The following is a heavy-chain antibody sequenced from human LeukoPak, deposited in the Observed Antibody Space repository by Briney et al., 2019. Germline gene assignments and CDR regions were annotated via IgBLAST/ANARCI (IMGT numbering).Heavy chain of an antibody. CDR2: INHSGST. Sequence: SETLSLTCAVYGGSFSGYYWSWIRQPPGKGLEWIGEINHSGSTNYNPSLKSRVTISVDTSKNQFSLKLSSVTAADTAVYYCARGGMVRGVIIRFDYWGQGTLVTVSS. V-gene: IGHV4-34*01. D-gene: IGHD3-10*01. CDR1: GGSFSGYY. CDR3: ARGGMVRGVIIRFDY. J-gene: IGHJ4*02.